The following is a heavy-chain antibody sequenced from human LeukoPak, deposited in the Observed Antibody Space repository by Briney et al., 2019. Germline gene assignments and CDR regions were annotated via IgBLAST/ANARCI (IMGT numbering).Heavy chain of an antibody. CDR1: RFTFSSYA. V-gene: IGHV3-23*01. Sequence: PGGSLRLSFAASRFTFSSYAMSWVRQTSGQGLEWVSAISGSGGNTNYADSVKGRFTISRDSSKNTLYLQMNTLKAEDTALYYCARVPHYYFGSGSYQFDSWGQGTLVAVSS. CDR2: ISGSGGNT. CDR3: ARVPHYYFGSGSYQFDS. D-gene: IGHD3-10*01. J-gene: IGHJ4*02.